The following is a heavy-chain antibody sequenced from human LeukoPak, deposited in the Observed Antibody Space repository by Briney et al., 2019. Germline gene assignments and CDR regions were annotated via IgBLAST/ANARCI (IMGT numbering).Heavy chain of an antibody. CDR3: AKARGSYGSNFFDY. V-gene: IGHV3-23*01. D-gene: IGHD3-16*01. CDR2: ISGNGGST. Sequence: RGSLRLSCAASGFTFSSYALSWVRQAPGKGLEWVSAISGNGGSTYYADSVEGRFTISRDNSKNTLYLQMNSLRAEDTAVYYCAKARGSYGSNFFDYWGQGTLVTVSS. CDR1: GFTFSSYA. J-gene: IGHJ4*02.